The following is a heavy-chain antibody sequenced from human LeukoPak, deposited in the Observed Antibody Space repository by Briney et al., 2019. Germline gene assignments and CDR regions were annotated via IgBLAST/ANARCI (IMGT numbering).Heavy chain of an antibody. CDR3: AKPAVGRTMIVEDGDAFDI. J-gene: IGHJ3*02. V-gene: IGHV3-7*03. CDR2: IKQDGSDT. CDR1: GFTFSSYW. D-gene: IGHD3-22*01. Sequence: PGGSLRLSCAASGFTFSSYWMSWVRVRQAPGKGLEWVANIKQDGSDTQYVDSVKGRFTISRDNSKNTLYLQMNSLRAEDTAVYYCAKPAVGRTMIVEDGDAFDIWGQGTMVTVSS.